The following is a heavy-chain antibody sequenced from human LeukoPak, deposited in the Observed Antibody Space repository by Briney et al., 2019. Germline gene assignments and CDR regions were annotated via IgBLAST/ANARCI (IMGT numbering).Heavy chain of an antibody. V-gene: IGHV1-2*02. J-gene: IGHJ4*02. CDR3: ASALLVGATSPLDY. CDR1: GYTFTGYY. D-gene: IGHD1-26*01. CDR2: INPNSVGT. Sequence: ASVKVSCKASGYTFTGYYMHWVRQAPGQGLEWMGWINPNSVGTDYAQKFQGRVTMTRDTSISTAYLALRRLRSADTAVYYCASALLVGATSPLDYWGQGTLVTVSS.